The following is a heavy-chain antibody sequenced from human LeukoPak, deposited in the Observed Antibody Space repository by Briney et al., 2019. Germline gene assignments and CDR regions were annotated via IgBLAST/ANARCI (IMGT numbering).Heavy chain of an antibody. D-gene: IGHD2-21*02. J-gene: IGHJ3*02. V-gene: IGHV3-23*01. Sequence: PGGSLRLSCAASGFTFSSYGMSWVRQAPGKGLEWVSGISESGKGLDWVSVISGSSGRTYYADSVKGRFTISRDNSKNTLYLQMNSLRAEDTAVYYCARDPAYCGGDCYSVYRDAFDIWGQGTRVTVSS. CDR3: ARDPAYCGGDCYSVYRDAFDI. CDR2: ISGSSGRT. CDR1: GFTFSSYG.